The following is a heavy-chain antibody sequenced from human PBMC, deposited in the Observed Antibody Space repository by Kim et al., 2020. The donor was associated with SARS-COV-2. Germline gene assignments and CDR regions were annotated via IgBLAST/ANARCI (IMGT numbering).Heavy chain of an antibody. CDR2: IYSSGNT. CDR3: SRHQTNNYGSGSPFDS. CDR1: GDSISSSTYY. D-gene: IGHD3-10*01. V-gene: IGHV4-39*01. J-gene: IGHJ4*02. Sequence: SETLSLTCTVSGDSISSSTYYWAWIRQPPGKGLEWIGSIYSSGNTNYNPSLKSRVTMSVGTSKNQFSLKLTSVTAADTAVFYCSRHQTNNYGSGSPFDSWGQGTLVTVSS.